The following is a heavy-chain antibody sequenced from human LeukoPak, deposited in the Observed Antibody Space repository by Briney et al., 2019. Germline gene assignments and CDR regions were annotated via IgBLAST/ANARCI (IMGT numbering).Heavy chain of an antibody. D-gene: IGHD1-26*01. J-gene: IGHJ6*03. CDR3: ARAWELPYYYMDV. V-gene: IGHV4-39*07. CDR1: GGSISSSSYY. CDR2: IYYSGGT. Sequence: NPSETLSLTCTVSGGSISSSSYYWGWIRQPPGKGLEWIGSIYYSGGTYYNPSLKSRVTISVDTSKNQFSLKLSSVTAADTAVYYCARAWELPYYYMDVWGKGTTVTVSS.